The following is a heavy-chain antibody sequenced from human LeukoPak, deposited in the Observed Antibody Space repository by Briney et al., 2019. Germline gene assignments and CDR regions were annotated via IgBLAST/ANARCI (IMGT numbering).Heavy chain of an antibody. V-gene: IGHV4-34*01. CDR3: ARHPYYDILTGYYRTMYAFDI. D-gene: IGHD3-9*01. CDR1: GESFSGYY. Sequence: PAETLSLTCAVYGESFSGYYWSWIRQPPGKGLEWIGEINHSGSTKNNPSLKSRVTISVDTSKNQFSLKLSSVTAADTAVYYCARHPYYDILTGYYRTMYAFDIWGQGTMVTVSS. J-gene: IGHJ3*02. CDR2: INHSGST.